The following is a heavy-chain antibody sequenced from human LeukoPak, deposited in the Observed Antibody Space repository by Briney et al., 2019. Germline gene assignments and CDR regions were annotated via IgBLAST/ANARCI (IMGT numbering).Heavy chain of an antibody. CDR1: GFTFRNFW. Sequence: GGSLRLSCAASGFTFRNFWRSWVRPAPGRGLEWVANIHPEGNEKYHVESVKGRFTISRDNPKSSLFLQMNGQRGEDTGVDYWARGDAFSGDHWGQGTLVTVSS. CDR2: IHPEGNEK. J-gene: IGHJ4*02. CDR3: ARGDAFSGDH. V-gene: IGHV3-7*04.